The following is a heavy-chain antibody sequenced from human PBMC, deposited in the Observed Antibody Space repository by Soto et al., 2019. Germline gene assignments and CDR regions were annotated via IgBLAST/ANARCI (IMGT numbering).Heavy chain of an antibody. J-gene: IGHJ5*02. V-gene: IGHV4-39*01. CDR2: IFYLGAS. CDR1: GDSIISSDFY. CDR3: ARHSLALRKNNWFDP. D-gene: IGHD3-3*02. Sequence: PSETLSLTCTVSGDSIISSDFYWGWVRQPPGKGLEWIGSIFYLGASYYNPSLKSRVTMSVDTSQNQFSLRLRSVTAADTALYFCARHSLALRKNNWFDPWGQGIMVT.